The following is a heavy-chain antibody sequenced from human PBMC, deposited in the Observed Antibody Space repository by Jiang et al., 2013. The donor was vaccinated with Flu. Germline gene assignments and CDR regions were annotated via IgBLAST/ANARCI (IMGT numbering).Heavy chain of an antibody. CDR3: AKPEWLGAVPGRAFDY. J-gene: IGHJ4*02. V-gene: IGHV3-23*01. CDR1: GFTFNKYA. CDR2: ISVSGGSA. D-gene: IGHD6-19*01. Sequence: PGGSLRLSCAASGFTFNKYAMSWVRQAPGKGLEWVSTISVSGGSAYYVDSVKGRFTISRDNSKNTLYLQMNSLKADDTAVYYCAKPEWLGAVPGRAFDYWGQGTVVTV.